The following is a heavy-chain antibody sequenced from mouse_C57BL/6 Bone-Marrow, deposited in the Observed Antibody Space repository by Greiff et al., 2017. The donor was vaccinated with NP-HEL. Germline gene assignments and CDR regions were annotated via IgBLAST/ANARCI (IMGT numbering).Heavy chain of an antibody. D-gene: IGHD2-1*01. V-gene: IGHV2-9-1*01. Sequence: QVQLKQSGPGLVAPSQSLSITCTVSGFSLTSYAISWVRQPPGKGLEWLGVIWTGGGTNYNSALKSRLSISKDNSKSQVFLKMNSLQTDDTARYYCARAPLYCGNYDWYFDVWGTGTTVTVSS. J-gene: IGHJ1*03. CDR2: IWTGGGT. CDR3: ARAPLYCGNYDWYFDV. CDR1: GFSLTSYA.